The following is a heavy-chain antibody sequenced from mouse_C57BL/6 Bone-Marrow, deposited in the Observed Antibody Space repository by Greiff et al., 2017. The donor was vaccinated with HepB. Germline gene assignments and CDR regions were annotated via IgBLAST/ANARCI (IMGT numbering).Heavy chain of an antibody. CDR2: INPSSGYT. D-gene: IGHD1-1*02. CDR1: GYTFTSYW. Sequence: QVQLKESGAELAKPGASVKLSCKASGYTFTSYWMHWVKQRPGQGLEWIGYINPSSGYTKYNQKFKDKATLTADKSSSTAYMQLSSLTYEDSAVYYCAREGIWSSYAMDYWGQGTSVTVSS. CDR3: AREGIWSSYAMDY. J-gene: IGHJ4*01. V-gene: IGHV1-7*01.